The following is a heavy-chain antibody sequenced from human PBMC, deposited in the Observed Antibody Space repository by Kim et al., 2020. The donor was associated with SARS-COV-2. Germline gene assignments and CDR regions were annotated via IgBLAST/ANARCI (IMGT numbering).Heavy chain of an antibody. J-gene: IGHJ4*02. V-gene: IGHV4-61*09. Sequence: SETLSLTCTVSGGSISSGTYYWSWLRQPAGRGLEWIGHIYTSGSTNYNPSLKSRVTISIDTSKNQFSLKLSSVTAADTAVYYCARSEVVAAGTEFDYWGQGTLLTVSS. CDR3: ARSEVVAAGTEFDY. D-gene: IGHD6-13*01. CDR2: IYTSGST. CDR1: GGSISSGTYY.